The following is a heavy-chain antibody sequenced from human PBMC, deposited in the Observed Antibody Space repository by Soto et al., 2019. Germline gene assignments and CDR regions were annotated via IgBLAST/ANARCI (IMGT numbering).Heavy chain of an antibody. J-gene: IGHJ4*02. CDR1: GFTFSSYS. Sequence: EVLLVESGGGLVKPGGSLRLSCAASGFTFSSYSTISYIYFADSLKGRFTISRDNAKNSLYLQMNSLRAEYTAVYYCARVGYSSGWLPDYWGQGTLVTVSS. CDR2: ISYI. D-gene: IGHD6-19*01. V-gene: IGHV3-21*01. CDR3: ARVGYSSGWLPDY.